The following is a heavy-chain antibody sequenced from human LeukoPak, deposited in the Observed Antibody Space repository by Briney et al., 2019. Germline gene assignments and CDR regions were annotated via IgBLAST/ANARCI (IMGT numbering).Heavy chain of an antibody. V-gene: IGHV4-34*01. CDR1: GGSFSGYY. J-gene: IGHJ4*02. Sequence: PSETLSLTCAVYGGSFSGYYWSWIRQPPGKGLEWIGEINHSGSTNYNPSLKSRVTISVDTSKNQFSLKLSSVTAADTAVYYCARGRNWNRNFYFDYWGQGALVTVSS. CDR3: ARGRNWNRNFYFDY. CDR2: INHSGST. D-gene: IGHD1-1*01.